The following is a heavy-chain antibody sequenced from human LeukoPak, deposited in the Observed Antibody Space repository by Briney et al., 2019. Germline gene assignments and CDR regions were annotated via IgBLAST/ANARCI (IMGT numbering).Heavy chain of an antibody. D-gene: IGHD3-22*01. J-gene: IGHJ5*02. CDR3: ARYYYDSSGYNNWFDP. CDR2: IYPGDSDT. CDR1: GYSFTSYW. V-gene: IGHV5-51*01. Sequence: HGESLKISCKGSGYSFTSYWIGWVRQMPGKGLEWMGIIYPGDSDTRYSPSFRGQVTISADKSISTAYLQWSSLKASDTAMYYCARYYYDSSGYNNWFDPWGQGTLVTVCS.